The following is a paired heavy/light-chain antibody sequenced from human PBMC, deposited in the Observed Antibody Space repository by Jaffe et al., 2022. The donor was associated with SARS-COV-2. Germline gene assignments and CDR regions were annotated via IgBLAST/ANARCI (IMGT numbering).Light chain of an antibody. Sequence: DIVMTQTPLSLPVTPGEPASISCRSSQSLLDSDDGNTYLDWYLQKPGQSPQLLIYTLSYRASGVPDRFSGSGSGTDFTLKISRVEAEDVGVYYCMQRIEFPWTFGQGTKLEIK. CDR1: QSLLDSDDGNTY. V-gene: IGKV2-40*01. CDR2: TLS. CDR3: MQRIEFPWT. J-gene: IGKJ2*01.
Heavy chain of an antibody. D-gene: IGHD2-15*01. CDR2: ISSSSSYI. CDR3: ARDQSTQTSQWVVVAARYYYGMDV. Sequence: EVQLVESGGGLVKPGGSLRLSCAASGFTFSSYSMNWVRQAPGKGLEWVSSISSSSSYIYYADSVKGRFTISRDNAKNSLYLQMNSLRAEDTAVYYCARDQSTQTSQWVVVAARYYYGMDVWGQGTTVTVSS. CDR1: GFTFSSYS. V-gene: IGHV3-21*01. J-gene: IGHJ6*02.